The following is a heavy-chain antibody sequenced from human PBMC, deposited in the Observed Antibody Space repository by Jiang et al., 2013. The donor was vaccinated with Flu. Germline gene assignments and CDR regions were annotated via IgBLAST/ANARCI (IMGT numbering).Heavy chain of an antibody. CDR2: INHSGRT. CDR1: GGSFGGYY. Sequence: LLKPSETLSLTCAVNGGSFGGYYWNWIRQPPGKGLEWIGEINHSGRTNYNPSLQSRVTISLDTSKSLFSLKLSSVTAADTAVYYCARALYYDGSGQDYWGQGTLVTVSS. V-gene: IGHV4-34*01. J-gene: IGHJ4*02. CDR3: ARALYYDGSGQDY. D-gene: IGHD3-22*01.